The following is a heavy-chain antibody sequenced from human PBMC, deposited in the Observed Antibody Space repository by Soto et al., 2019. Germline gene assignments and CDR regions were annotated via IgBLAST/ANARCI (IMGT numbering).Heavy chain of an antibody. CDR1: GFTFSSYG. CDR2: IWYDGSNK. CDR3: ARLVGATYFDY. J-gene: IGHJ4*02. V-gene: IGHV3-33*01. D-gene: IGHD1-26*01. Sequence: GGSLRLSCAASGFTFSSYGMHWVRQAPGKGLEWVAVIWYDGSNKYYADSVKGRFTISRDNSKNTLYLQMNSLRAEDTAVYYCARLVGATYFDYWGQGTLVTVSS.